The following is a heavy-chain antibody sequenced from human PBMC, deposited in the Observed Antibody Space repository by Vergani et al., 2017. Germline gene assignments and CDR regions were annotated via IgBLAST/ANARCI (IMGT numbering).Heavy chain of an antibody. CDR3: ARGGSGYDGLRPFDY. CDR1: GGSISSGGYY. CDR2: IYYSGST. D-gene: IGHD5-12*01. J-gene: IGHJ4*02. V-gene: IGHV4-31*03. Sequence: QVQLQESGPGLVKPSQTLSLTCTVSGGSISSGGYYWSWIRQPPGKGLEWIGYIYYSGSTYYNQSLKRRGTISVDPAKNQFSLKLSSVTAADTAVYYCARGGSGYDGLRPFDYWGQGTLVTVSS.